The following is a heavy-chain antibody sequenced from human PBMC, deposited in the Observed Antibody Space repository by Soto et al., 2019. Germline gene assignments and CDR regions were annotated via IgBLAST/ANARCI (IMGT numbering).Heavy chain of an antibody. D-gene: IGHD1-26*01. Sequence: ASVTVSCKASGYTFTDYGITWVRQAPGQGLEWMGWISAYTGNTNYAQKVQGRVTMSTDTSTSTAYLELRSLRSDDTAVYYCARGPESRSTAYFDYWGQGTLVTVSS. CDR2: ISAYTGNT. CDR1: GYTFTDYG. J-gene: IGHJ4*02. V-gene: IGHV1-18*01. CDR3: ARGPESRSTAYFDY.